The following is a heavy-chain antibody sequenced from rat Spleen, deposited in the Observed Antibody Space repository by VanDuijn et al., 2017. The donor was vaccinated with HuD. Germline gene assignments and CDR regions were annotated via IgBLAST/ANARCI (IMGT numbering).Heavy chain of an antibody. CDR3: ARLGIAAIGNWFGY. D-gene: IGHD1-2*01. J-gene: IGHJ3*01. V-gene: IGHV5-31*01. CDR2: ITNAGGST. Sequence: EVQLVESDGGLVQPGGSLELSCAASGFTFNNYWMTWIRQAPGKGLEWVASITNAGGSTYYLDSVKGRFTISRDNAKNILFLQMDSLRSEDTATYYCARLGIAAIGNWFGYWGQGTLVTVSS. CDR1: GFTFNNYW.